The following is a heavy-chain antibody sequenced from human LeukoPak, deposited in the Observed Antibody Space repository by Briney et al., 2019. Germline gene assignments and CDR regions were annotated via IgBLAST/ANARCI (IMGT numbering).Heavy chain of an antibody. CDR1: GGTFSSYA. D-gene: IGHD2-15*01. J-gene: IGHJ6*02. V-gene: IGHV1-69*04. CDR3: VTVGCSGGSCWGVYYYGMDV. CDR2: IIPILGIA. Sequence: SVKVSCKASGGTFSSYAISWVRQAPGQGLEWMGRIIPILGIANYAQKFQGRVTITADKSTSTAYMELSSLRSEDTAVYYCVTVGCSGGSCWGVYYYGMDVWGQGTTVTVSS.